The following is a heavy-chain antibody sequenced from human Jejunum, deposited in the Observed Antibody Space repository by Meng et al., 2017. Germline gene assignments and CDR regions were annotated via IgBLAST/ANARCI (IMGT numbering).Heavy chain of an antibody. J-gene: IGHJ4*02. Sequence: QVQLQESGPGLVKPSQTLSLPCTVPGDSVTSGSYHWSLIRQPPGKGLEWIGYIHHSGITYYNPSLRSRLLISIDTSKRQLSLTLNSVTAADTALYYCATIQSSPHFFNYWGQGTLVTVSS. CDR1: GDSVTSGSYH. V-gene: IGHV4-30-4*01. CDR2: IHHSGIT. D-gene: IGHD6-6*01. CDR3: ATIQSSPHFFNY.